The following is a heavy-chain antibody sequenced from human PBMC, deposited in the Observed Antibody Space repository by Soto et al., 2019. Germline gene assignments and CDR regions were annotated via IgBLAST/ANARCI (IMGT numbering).Heavy chain of an antibody. CDR2: ISTWSSYT. CDR3: ARATHDYGALDY. V-gene: IGHV3-21*01. CDR1: GFTFSSHN. Sequence: EVQLVEPGGGLVKPGGSLRLSCTATGFTFSSHNMNWVRQAPGKGLEWVSYISTWSSYTFYADSVNGRFTISRDNAKNSLFLQMNSLRAEDTAVYYCARATHDYGALDYWGQGALVTVSS. J-gene: IGHJ4*02. D-gene: IGHD4-17*01.